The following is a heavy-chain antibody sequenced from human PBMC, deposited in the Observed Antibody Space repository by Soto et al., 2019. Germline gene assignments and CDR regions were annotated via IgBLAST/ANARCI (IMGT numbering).Heavy chain of an antibody. CDR1: GGSISSYY. CDR3: ARVRGYILTGYWPDY. J-gene: IGHJ4*02. CDR2: IYYSGST. Sequence: SETLSLTCTVSGGSISSYYWSWIRQPPGKGLEWIGYIYYSGSTNYNPSLKSRVTISVDTSKNQFSLKLSSVTAADTAVYYCARVRGYILTGYWPDYWGQGTLVTVSS. V-gene: IGHV4-59*01. D-gene: IGHD3-9*01.